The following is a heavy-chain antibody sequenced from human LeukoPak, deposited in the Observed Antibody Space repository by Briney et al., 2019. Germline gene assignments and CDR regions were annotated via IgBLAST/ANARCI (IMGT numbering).Heavy chain of an antibody. D-gene: IGHD1-26*01. Sequence: VQPGGSLRLSCAASGFTFNTYVMTWVRQAPGKELEWVSAISGSGVSTFYTNSVKGRFTISRDKSKNTLYLQMNNLRADDTAVYYCARESGSYYGTYNWFDPWGQGTLVTVSS. CDR1: GFTFNTYV. V-gene: IGHV3-23*01. J-gene: IGHJ5*02. CDR3: ARESGSYYGTYNWFDP. CDR2: ISGSGVST.